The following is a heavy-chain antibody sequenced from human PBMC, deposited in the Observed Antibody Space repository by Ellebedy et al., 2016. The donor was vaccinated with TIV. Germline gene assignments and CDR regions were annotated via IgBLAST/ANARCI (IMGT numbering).Heavy chain of an antibody. CDR3: ARWFGELLYVRWFDP. Sequence: GSLRLSCTVSGDSISRSSYYWGWIRQPPGKGLEWIGSIYYTGSTDYNPSLKSRVAISADTSKNQFTLRLSPVTAADTAVYYCARWFGELLYVRWFDPWGQGTLVTVSS. D-gene: IGHD3-10*01. CDR2: IYYTGST. V-gene: IGHV4-39*01. J-gene: IGHJ5*02. CDR1: GDSISRSSYY.